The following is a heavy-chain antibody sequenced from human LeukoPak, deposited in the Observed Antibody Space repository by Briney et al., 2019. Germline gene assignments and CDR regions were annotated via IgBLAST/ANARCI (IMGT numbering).Heavy chain of an antibody. J-gene: IGHJ4*02. Sequence: AASVKVSCKASGYTFTSYYMHWVRQAPGQGLEWMGIINPSGGSTSYAQKFQGRVTMTRDTSTSTVYMELSSLRSEDTAVYYCATDHYYDSSGYYFGYWGQGTLVTVSS. CDR1: GYTFTSYY. V-gene: IGHV1-46*01. CDR3: ATDHYYDSSGYYFGY. CDR2: INPSGGST. D-gene: IGHD3-22*01.